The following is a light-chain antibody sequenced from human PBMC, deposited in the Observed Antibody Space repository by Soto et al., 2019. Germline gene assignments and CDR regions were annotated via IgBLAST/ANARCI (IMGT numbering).Light chain of an antibody. CDR3: QQYNSYPYT. CDR1: QTISIW. V-gene: IGKV1-5*03. Sequence: DIQMTQSPSTLSASVGDRVTITCRASQTISIWLAWYQQKPGKAPKILIYKASSLESGVPSRFSGSGSGTEFTLTSTSLQPDDIATYYCQQYNSYPYTFGQGTKLEIK. J-gene: IGKJ2*01. CDR2: KAS.